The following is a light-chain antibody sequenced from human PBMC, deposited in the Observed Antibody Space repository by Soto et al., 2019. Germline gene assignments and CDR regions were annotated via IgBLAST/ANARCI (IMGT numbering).Light chain of an antibody. Sequence: EIVLTQSPDTLSLSPGERGMFSCRASQSVSTYLAWYQQKPGQAPRLLIYGASSRATGIPDRFSGSGSGTDFTLNISRLEPEDFAVYYCQQYDTSPWTFGQGTKVEIK. CDR1: QSVSTY. CDR2: GAS. V-gene: IGKV3-20*01. J-gene: IGKJ1*01. CDR3: QQYDTSPWT.